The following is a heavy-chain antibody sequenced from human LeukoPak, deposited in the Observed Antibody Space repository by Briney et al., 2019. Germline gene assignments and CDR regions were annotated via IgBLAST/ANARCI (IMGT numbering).Heavy chain of an antibody. Sequence: SETLSLTCTVSGGSISSGSYYWSWIRQPAGKGPEWIGRIYTSGSTNYNPSLKSRVTISVDTSKNQFSLKLSSVTAADTAVYYCARGLYQWLGGYMDVWGKGTAVTVSS. J-gene: IGHJ6*03. CDR1: GGSISSGSYY. D-gene: IGHD6-19*01. V-gene: IGHV4-61*02. CDR3: ARGLYQWLGGYMDV. CDR2: IYTSGST.